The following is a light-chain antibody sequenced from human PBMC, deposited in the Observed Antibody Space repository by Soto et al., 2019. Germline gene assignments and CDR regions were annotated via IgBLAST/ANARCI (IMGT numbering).Light chain of an antibody. Sequence: QSALTQPPSASASLGASVTLTCTLSSHYSHYQVDWYQQRPGKGPRFVMRVGTGGIVGSKGDGIPDRFSVLGSGLNRYLTIKNIQEEDESDYHCGADHGSGSNFVYVFGGGTQLTVL. CDR1: SHYSHYQ. CDR2: VGTGGIVG. J-gene: IGLJ7*01. CDR3: GADHGSGSNFVYV. V-gene: IGLV9-49*01.